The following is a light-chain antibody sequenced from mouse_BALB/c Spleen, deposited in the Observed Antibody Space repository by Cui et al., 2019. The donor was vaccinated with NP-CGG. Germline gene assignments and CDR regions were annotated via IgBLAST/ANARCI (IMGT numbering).Light chain of an antibody. CDR3: ALWYSNHWV. CDR1: TGTVTTSNY. Sequence: QAVVTQESALTTSPGETVTLTCRSSTGTVTTSNYANLVQEKPVHLFTGLIGGTNNRVPGVPARFSGSLIGDKAALTITGAQTEDETIYFCALWYSNHWVFGGGTKLTVL. CDR2: GTN. V-gene: IGLV1*01. J-gene: IGLJ1*01.